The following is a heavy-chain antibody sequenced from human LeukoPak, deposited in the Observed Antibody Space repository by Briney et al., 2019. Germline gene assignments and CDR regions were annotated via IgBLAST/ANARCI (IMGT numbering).Heavy chain of an antibody. D-gene: IGHD3-10*01. Sequence: SETLSLTCAISGGSISSSSWWSWVRQPPGKGLEWIGEIYHSGSTNYNPSLKSRVTISVDKSKNQFSLKLNSVTAADTAVYYCARRDYLDHFYYIDVWDKGNTVTVSS. CDR1: GGSISSSSW. CDR2: IYHSGST. J-gene: IGHJ6*03. CDR3: ARRDYLDHFYYIDV. V-gene: IGHV4-4*02.